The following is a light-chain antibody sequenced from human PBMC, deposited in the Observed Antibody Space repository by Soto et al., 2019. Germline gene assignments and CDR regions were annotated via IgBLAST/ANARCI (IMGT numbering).Light chain of an antibody. V-gene: IGKV1-5*01. CDR1: QSISSW. J-gene: IGKJ1*01. CDR3: QQYNSYSRT. Sequence: DIQMTQSPSTLPASVGDRVTITCRASQSISSWLAWYQQKPGKAPKLLIYDAATLENGVPSRFSGSGSGTEFTLAISSLQPDNFATYFCQQYNSYSRTFGQGTKVDIK. CDR2: DAA.